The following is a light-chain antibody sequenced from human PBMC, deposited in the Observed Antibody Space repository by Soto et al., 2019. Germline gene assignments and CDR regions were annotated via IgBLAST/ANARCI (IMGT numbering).Light chain of an antibody. J-gene: IGKJ1*01. CDR1: PSVSNW. Sequence: DIPMTPSPSSLSASAGDRVIITCKATPSVSNWLAWYQQKPGKAPNFLIDTASSLKSGVPSRFSGSGSGTEFTLTISNLQPDEFATDYCQQYDTYWTVGQGTK. CDR2: TAS. V-gene: IGKV1-5*03. CDR3: QQYDTYWT.